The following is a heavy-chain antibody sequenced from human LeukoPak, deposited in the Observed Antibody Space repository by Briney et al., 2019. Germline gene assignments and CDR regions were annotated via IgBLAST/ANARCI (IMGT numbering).Heavy chain of an antibody. D-gene: IGHD3-10*01. CDR3: VREGYYGPGSSPTFYFDS. J-gene: IGHJ4*02. Sequence: PGGSLRLSCVGSGFTFSTYVIHWVRQAPGKGLEWVAVVSFQPNVRYYADSAKGRFTISRDNSRSAVHLEMNSLRPDDTAVYYCVREGYYGPGSSPTFYFDSWGRGTLVTVSS. CDR2: VSFQPNVR. CDR1: GFTFSTYV. V-gene: IGHV3-30*04.